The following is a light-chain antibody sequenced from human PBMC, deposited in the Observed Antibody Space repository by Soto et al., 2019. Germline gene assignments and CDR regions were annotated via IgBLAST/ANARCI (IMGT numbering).Light chain of an antibody. V-gene: IGKV3-11*01. CDR3: QQYDGSPRT. J-gene: IGKJ1*01. CDR1: QSASSY. CDR2: DAS. Sequence: EIVLTQSPATLSLSPGERATLSCMASQSASSYLAWYQQKPGQAPRLLIYDASNRATGIPARFSGSGSGTDFTLTITRLEPEDFAVYHCQQYDGSPRTFGQGTKVDIK.